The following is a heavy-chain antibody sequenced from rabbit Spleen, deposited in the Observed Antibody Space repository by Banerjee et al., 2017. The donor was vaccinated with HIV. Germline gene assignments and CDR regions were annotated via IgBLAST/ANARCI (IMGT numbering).Heavy chain of an antibody. V-gene: IGHV1S43*01. Sequence: QSLEESGGGLVKPGASLTLTCKASGIDFSTYYYMCWVRQAPGKGLEWIACIVTVSANTYYASWAKGRFTITRSTSLNTVTLQMTSLTAADTATYFCARGGSDVYYVMDLWGQGTLVTVS. CDR1: GIDFSTYYY. D-gene: IGHD4-2*01. CDR3: ARGGSDVYYVMDL. J-gene: IGHJ6*01. CDR2: IVTVSANT.